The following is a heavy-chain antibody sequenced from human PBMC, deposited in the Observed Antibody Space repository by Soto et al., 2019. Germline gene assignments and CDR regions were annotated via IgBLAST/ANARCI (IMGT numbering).Heavy chain of an antibody. D-gene: IGHD3-10*01. Sequence: QVQLVQSGAEVKKPGASVKVSCKASGYTFPSYDINWVRQATGQGLEWMGWMNPNSGNTGYAQKFQGRVTMTRNTSISTAYMELRSLRSEEPPVYYCAREHYGNSAWFDPWGQGTLVTVSS. V-gene: IGHV1-8*01. CDR2: MNPNSGNT. CDR3: AREHYGNSAWFDP. CDR1: GYTFPSYD. J-gene: IGHJ5*02.